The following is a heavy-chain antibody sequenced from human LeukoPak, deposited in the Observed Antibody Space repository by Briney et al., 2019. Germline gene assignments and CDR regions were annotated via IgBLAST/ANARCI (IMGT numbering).Heavy chain of an antibody. J-gene: IGHJ4*02. D-gene: IGHD5-18*01. CDR1: GFTFGSHA. CDR2: IFGSGGSP. Sequence: PGGSLRLSCEASGFTFGSHAMYWVRQAPGKGLEWVAGIFGSGGSPHYADPVKGRFTIPRDNSRNTVYLQINSLRAEVTAVYYCGKTTVGYSSGQKPAWPVDYWGQGTLVTVSS. CDR3: GKTTVGYSSGQKPAWPVDY. V-gene: IGHV3-23*01.